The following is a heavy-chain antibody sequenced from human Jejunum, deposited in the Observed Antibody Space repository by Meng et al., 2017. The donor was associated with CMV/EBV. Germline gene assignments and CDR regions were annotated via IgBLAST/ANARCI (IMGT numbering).Heavy chain of an antibody. Sequence: GAGFTVSSMGMHWVRPAPGKGLEWVALISYDGANKYYADSVKGLLTISRDNSKNMVFLQMNSLRAEDTAVYYCAKGRGPLEFYFDYWGQGTLVTVSS. J-gene: IGHJ4*02. CDR2: ISYDGANK. CDR1: GFTVSSMG. CDR3: AKGRGPLEFYFDY. D-gene: IGHD1-1*01. V-gene: IGHV3-30*18.